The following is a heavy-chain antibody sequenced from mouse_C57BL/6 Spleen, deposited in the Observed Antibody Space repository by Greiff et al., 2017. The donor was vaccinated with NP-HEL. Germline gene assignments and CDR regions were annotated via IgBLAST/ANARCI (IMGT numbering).Heavy chain of an antibody. CDR2: IHPNSGST. D-gene: IGHD1-1*01. J-gene: IGHJ2*01. CDR1: GYTFTSYW. CDR3: ARGSYYYGSRNFDY. V-gene: IGHV1-64*01. Sequence: VKLQQPGAELVKPGASVKLSCKASGYTFTSYWMHWVKQRPGQGLEWIGMIHPNSGSTNYNEKFKSKATLTVDKSSSTAYMQLSSLTSEDSAVYYCARGSYYYGSRNFDYWGQGTTLTVSS.